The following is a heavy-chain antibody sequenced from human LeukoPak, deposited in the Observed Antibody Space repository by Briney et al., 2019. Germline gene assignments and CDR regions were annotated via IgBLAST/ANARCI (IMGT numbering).Heavy chain of an antibody. CDR1: GLTFSDFW. J-gene: IGHJ5*02. CDR3: AREMGATTP. D-gene: IGHD1-14*01. Sequence: GGSLRLTCAASGLTFSDFWMSWVRQAPGKGLEWVANIKQDASEKYYVDSVKGRFTISRDNAKNSLYLQMNSLRTEDTAVYYCAREMGATTPWGQGTLVTVSS. CDR2: IKQDASEK. V-gene: IGHV3-7*01.